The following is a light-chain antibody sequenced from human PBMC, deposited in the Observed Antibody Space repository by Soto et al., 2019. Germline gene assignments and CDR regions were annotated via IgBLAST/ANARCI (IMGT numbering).Light chain of an antibody. J-gene: IGKJ1*01. Sequence: DIQMTQSPSTLSASVGARVTITCRASQSIDIWLAWYQQKPGKAPNLLIYSASSLQTGVPSRFSGSGSGTEFTLTISSLQPDDFATYYCQQYSSRWTFGQGTKVEIK. CDR3: QQYSSRWT. V-gene: IGKV1-5*01. CDR1: QSIDIW. CDR2: SAS.